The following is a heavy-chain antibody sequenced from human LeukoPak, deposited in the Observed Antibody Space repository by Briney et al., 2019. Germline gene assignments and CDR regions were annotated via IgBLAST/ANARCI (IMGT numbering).Heavy chain of an antibody. CDR3: ARVPQAYSTSWEGYFDY. CDR1: GYTFTGYY. D-gene: IGHD6-13*01. V-gene: IGHV1-2*04. J-gene: IGHJ4*02. CDR2: INPNSGGT. Sequence: ASVKVSCKASGYTFTGYYMHWVRQAPGQGLEWMGWINPNSGGTNYAQKFQGWVTMTRDTSISTAYMELSRLRSDDTAVYYCARVPQAYSTSWEGYFDYWGQGTLVTVSS.